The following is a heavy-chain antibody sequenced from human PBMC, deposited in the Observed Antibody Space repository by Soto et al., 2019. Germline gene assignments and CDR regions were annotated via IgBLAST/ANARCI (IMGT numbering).Heavy chain of an antibody. Sequence: SCKASGYTVTSYGISGVRKTHGQGLEWMGWISAYNGNTNYAQKLQGRVTMTTDTSTSTAYMELRSLRSDDTAVDYCARGSGMVYAYYDYYVRDVCGQGCTVTF. D-gene: IGHD2-8*01. J-gene: IGHJ6*02. CDR3: ARGSGMVYAYYDYYVRDV. CDR1: GYTVTSYG. V-gene: IGHV1-18*01. CDR2: ISAYNGNT.